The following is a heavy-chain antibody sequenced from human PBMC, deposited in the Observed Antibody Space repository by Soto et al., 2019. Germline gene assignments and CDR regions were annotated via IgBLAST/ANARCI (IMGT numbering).Heavy chain of an antibody. J-gene: IGHJ3*02. V-gene: IGHV4-39*01. D-gene: IGHD2-2*01. CDR1: GGSISSSSYY. CDR2: IYYSGST. CDR3: ARPVPAAMRGMNAFDI. Sequence: QLQLQESGPGLVKPSETLSLTCTVSGGSISSSSYYWGWIRQPPGKGLEWIGSIYYSGSTYYNPSLKSRVTISVDTSKNQFSLKQRSVTAAATAVYYCARPVPAAMRGMNAFDIWGQGTMVTVSS.